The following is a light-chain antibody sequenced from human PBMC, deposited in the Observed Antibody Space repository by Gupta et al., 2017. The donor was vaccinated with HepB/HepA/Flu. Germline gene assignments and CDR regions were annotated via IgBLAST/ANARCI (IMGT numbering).Light chain of an antibody. CDR1: QVIINY. J-gene: IGKJ3*01. Sequence: DIQMTPSPSSLSASVGDRVTITCRASQVIINYLAWYQQKPVKVPKLLIYSASTLQSGVPSRFSGSGSVTDFTLTIISLQPEDVATYYCQKYNSAPCTFGPGTKVDIK. CDR2: SAS. V-gene: IGKV1-27*01. CDR3: QKYNSAPCT.